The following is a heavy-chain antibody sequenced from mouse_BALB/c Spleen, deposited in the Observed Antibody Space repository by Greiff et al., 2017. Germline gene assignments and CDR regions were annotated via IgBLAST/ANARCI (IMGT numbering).Heavy chain of an antibody. D-gene: IGHD1-1*01. CDR3: ARHERSDGSTWFAY. CDR1: GFTFSSYA. Sequence: EVQLVESGGGLVKPGGSLKLSCAASGFTFSSYAMSWVRQTPEKRLEWVATISSGGSYTYYPDSVKGRFTISRDNAKNTLYLQMSSLRSEDTAMYYCARHERSDGSTWFAYWGQGTLVTVSA. V-gene: IGHV5-9-3*01. CDR2: ISSGGSYT. J-gene: IGHJ3*01.